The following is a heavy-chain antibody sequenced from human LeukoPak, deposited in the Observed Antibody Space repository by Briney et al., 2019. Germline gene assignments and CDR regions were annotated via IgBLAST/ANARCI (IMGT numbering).Heavy chain of an antibody. J-gene: IGHJ4*02. CDR1: GFTFSNVW. Sequence: PGGSLRLSCAASGFTFSNVWMKWVRQAPGKGLEWVSVIYSGGSTYYADSVKGRFTISRDNSKNTLYLQMNSLRAEDTAVYYCAKNTQYSGYYDCWGQGTLVAVSS. D-gene: IGHD6-6*01. CDR3: AKNTQYSGYYDC. CDR2: IYSGGST. V-gene: IGHV3-53*01.